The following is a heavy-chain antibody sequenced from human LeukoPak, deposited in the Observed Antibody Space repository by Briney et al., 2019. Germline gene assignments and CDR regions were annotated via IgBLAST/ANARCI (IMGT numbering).Heavy chain of an antibody. CDR1: GFTFSSYA. CDR3: AKDRRGYYGSGSYEPPGDY. Sequence: GGSLRLSCAASGFTFSSYAMSWVRQAPGKGLEWVSAISGSGGSTYYADSVKGRFTISRDNSKNTLYLQMNSLRAEDTAVYYCAKDRRGYYGSGSYEPPGDYWGQGTLVTVSS. V-gene: IGHV3-23*01. D-gene: IGHD3-10*01. CDR2: ISGSGGST. J-gene: IGHJ4*02.